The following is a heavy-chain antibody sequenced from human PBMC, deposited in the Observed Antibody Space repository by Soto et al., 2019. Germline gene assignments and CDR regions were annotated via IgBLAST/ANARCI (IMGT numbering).Heavy chain of an antibody. CDR3: AKPTTVTTYYFDY. CDR1: GFTFSSYA. V-gene: IGHV3-23*01. D-gene: IGHD4-17*01. CDR2: ISGSGGST. J-gene: IGHJ4*02. Sequence: GGSLRLSCAASGFTFSSYAMSWVRQAPGKGLEWVSAISGSGGSTYYADSVKGRFTISKDNSKNTLYMQMNSLRAEDTAVYYCAKPTTVTTYYFDYWGQGTLVTVSS.